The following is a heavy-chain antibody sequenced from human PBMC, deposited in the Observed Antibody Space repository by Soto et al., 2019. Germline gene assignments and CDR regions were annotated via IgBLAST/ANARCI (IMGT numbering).Heavy chain of an antibody. D-gene: IGHD1-1*01. Sequence: QVQLQESGPRLVKPSQDLSLTCTVSGGSINSGAYHWSWFRQHPGKGLEWIGAISYRGTTYSNPSLQSRMTMSVAPSKTQLSLKLSSVTAADTAVYYCARMSATGTRWFDPWGPGTLVTVSS. CDR3: ARMSATGTRWFDP. CDR1: GGSINSGAYH. V-gene: IGHV4-31*03. J-gene: IGHJ5*02. CDR2: ISYRGTT.